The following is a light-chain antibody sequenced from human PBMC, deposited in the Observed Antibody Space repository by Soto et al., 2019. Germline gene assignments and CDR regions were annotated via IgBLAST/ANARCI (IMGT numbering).Light chain of an antibody. J-gene: IGLJ2*01. Sequence: QSALTQPASVSGSPGQSITISCTGTSSDVGSYNYVSWYQQHPGKAPKLMIYEVSNRPSGVSNRFSGSKSGNTASLTISGLQAEDEADHYCSSYTSSSTSVFGGGTKLTVL. CDR1: SSDVGSYNY. V-gene: IGLV2-14*01. CDR3: SSYTSSSTSV. CDR2: EVS.